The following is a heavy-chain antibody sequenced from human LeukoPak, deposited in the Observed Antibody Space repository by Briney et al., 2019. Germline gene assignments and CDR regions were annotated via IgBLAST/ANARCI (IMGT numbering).Heavy chain of an antibody. CDR3: ARQISGNKDY. D-gene: IGHD1/OR15-1a*01. Sequence: SETLSLTCTVSGVSISGYYWIWIRQSPGRGLEYIGSIFYRESFSYGGTTFYNPSLQSRVTISVDTSKNAFSLRLTSVAAADTAVYFCARQISGNKDYWGQGTLVTVSS. J-gene: IGHJ4*02. CDR1: GVSISGYY. CDR2: IFYRESFSYGGTT. V-gene: IGHV4-59*08.